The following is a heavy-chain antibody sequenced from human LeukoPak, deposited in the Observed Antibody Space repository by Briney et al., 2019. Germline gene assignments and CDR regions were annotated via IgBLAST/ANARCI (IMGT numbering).Heavy chain of an antibody. CDR3: AKPIVGATTDAFDI. J-gene: IGHJ3*02. D-gene: IGHD1-26*01. V-gene: IGHV3-30-3*01. CDR1: GFTFSSYA. Sequence: GRSLRLSCAASGFTFSSYAMHWVRQAPGKGLEWVAVISYDGSNKYYADSVKGRFTISRDNSKNTLYLQMNSLRAEDTAVYYCAKPIVGATTDAFDIWGQGTMVTVSS. CDR2: ISYDGSNK.